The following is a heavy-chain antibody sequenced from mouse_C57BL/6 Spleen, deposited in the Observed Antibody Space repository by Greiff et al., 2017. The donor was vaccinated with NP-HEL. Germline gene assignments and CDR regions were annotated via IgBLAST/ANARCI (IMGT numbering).Heavy chain of an antibody. J-gene: IGHJ4*01. D-gene: IGHD4-1*01. CDR1: GFTFSSYG. CDR2: ISSSGSYT. Sequence: EVQGVESGGDLVKPGGSLKLSCAASGFTFSSYGMYWVRQTPDKRLEWVATISSSGSYTSYTDSVKGRFTFSRDNAKNTRYLQMSSLKSEDTAMYDCARQLGRGAMDYWGQGTSVTVSS. CDR3: ARQLGRGAMDY. V-gene: IGHV5-6*01.